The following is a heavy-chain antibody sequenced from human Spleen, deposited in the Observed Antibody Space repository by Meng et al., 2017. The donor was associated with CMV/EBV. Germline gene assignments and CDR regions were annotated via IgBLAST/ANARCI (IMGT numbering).Heavy chain of an antibody. D-gene: IGHD3-3*01. J-gene: IGHJ5*02. CDR3: ARDKAAYYDFWSGKPNWFDP. Sequence: GGSLRLSCAASGFTFRSYSMNWIRQAPGKGPEWISSISSNGDYVYYADPMKGRFTVSRDNSKKSLYLQMISLRAEDTAVYYCARDKAAYYDFWSGKPNWFDPWGQGTLVTVSS. CDR1: GFTFRSYS. CDR2: ISSNGDYV. V-gene: IGHV3-21*01.